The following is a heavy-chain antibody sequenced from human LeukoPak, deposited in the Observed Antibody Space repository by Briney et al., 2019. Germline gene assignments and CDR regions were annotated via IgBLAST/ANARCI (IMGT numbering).Heavy chain of an antibody. J-gene: IGHJ1*01. Sequence: GGSLRLSCAASGFTFSNYGMHWVRQAPGKGLEWVALISYDGSTKYYADSVKGRFTISRDTSKNTLYLQMNSLRAEDTAVYYCAKSSQQLLSPEFFQHWGQGTLVTVSS. CDR3: AKSSQQLLSPEFFQH. V-gene: IGHV3-30*18. CDR1: GFTFSNYG. CDR2: ISYDGSTK. D-gene: IGHD6-13*01.